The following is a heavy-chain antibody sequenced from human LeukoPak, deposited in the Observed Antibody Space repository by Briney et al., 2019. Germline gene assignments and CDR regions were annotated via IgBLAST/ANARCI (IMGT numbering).Heavy chain of an antibody. CDR2: IYLSDSNT. CDR3: ARIGKDKAMFINGFDI. V-gene: IGHV5-51*01. D-gene: IGHD5-18*01. J-gene: IGHJ3*02. CDR1: GFNFPNSW. Sequence: GESLKISCQGSGFNFPNSWIGWVRQMPGKGLEWMGIIYLSDSNTKYSPSFQGLVTISADKSISTAYLQWSSLKASDTAPYYCARIGKDKAMFINGFDIWGQGTMVTVSS.